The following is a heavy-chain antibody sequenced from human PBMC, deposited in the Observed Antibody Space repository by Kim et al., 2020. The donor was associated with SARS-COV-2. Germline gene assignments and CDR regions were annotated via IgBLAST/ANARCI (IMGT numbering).Heavy chain of an antibody. Sequence: GGSLRLSCEVLGFSVRNNYMTWVRQAPGKGLEWVSTITTGGYTYSADSVKGRFTVSRDSSQNTLYLQMDRLRGEDTAVYYCAREEGAYEMDWGHGALVTV. CDR1: GFSVRNNY. CDR3: AREEGAYEMD. J-gene: IGHJ4*01. CDR2: ITTGGYT. D-gene: IGHD5-12*01. V-gene: IGHV3-53*01.